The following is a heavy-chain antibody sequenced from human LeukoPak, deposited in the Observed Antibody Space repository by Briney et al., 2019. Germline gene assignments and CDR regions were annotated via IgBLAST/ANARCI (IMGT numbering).Heavy chain of an antibody. CDR1: GFTFSSYS. Sequence: PGGSLRLSCSADGFTFSSYSMNWVRQAPGKGLEWVSSISSSSSYIYYAVTVKGRFTISRDNAKNSLYLQMNSLRAEDTAVYYCARYNWFDPWGQGTLVTVSS. J-gene: IGHJ5*02. CDR2: ISSSSSYI. V-gene: IGHV3-21*01. CDR3: ARYNWFDP.